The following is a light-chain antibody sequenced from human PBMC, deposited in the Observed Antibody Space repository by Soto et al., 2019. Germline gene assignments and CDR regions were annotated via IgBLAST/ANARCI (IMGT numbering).Light chain of an antibody. CDR3: SSYTSSSTWV. J-gene: IGLJ3*02. V-gene: IGLV2-14*01. CDR1: STDIGGYKY. Sequence: QSVLTQPASVSGSPGQSITISCTGTSTDIGGYKYVSWYQHYPDKAPKLMIFEVSNRPSGVSNRFSGTKSGNTASLTISGLQPEDEADYYCSSYTSSSTWVFGGGTKLTVL. CDR2: EVS.